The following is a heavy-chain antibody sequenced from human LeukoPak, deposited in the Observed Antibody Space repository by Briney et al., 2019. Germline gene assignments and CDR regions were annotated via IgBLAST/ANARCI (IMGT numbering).Heavy chain of an antibody. J-gene: IGHJ5*02. CDR3: ARAVEGYSYGLSWFDP. D-gene: IGHD5-18*01. Sequence: SETLSLTCTVSGGSVSSGSYYWSWIRQPPGKGLEWIGYIYYSGSTNYNPSLKSRVTISVDTSKNQFSLKLSSVTAADTAVYYCARAVEGYSYGLSWFDPWGQGTLVTVSS. CDR1: GGSVSSGSYY. V-gene: IGHV4-61*01. CDR2: IYYSGST.